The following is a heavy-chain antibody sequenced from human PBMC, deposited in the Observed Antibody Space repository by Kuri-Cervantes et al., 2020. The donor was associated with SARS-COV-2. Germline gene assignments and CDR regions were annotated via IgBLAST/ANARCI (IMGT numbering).Heavy chain of an antibody. CDR2: ISSRSNYI. V-gene: IGHV3-21*01. CDR3: ARFSYSSSNVGIYHYYGMDV. CDR1: GFTFSSYT. D-gene: IGHD6-6*01. J-gene: IGHJ6*02. Sequence: GESLQFSCAASGFTFSSYTMNWVRQSPGKGLEWGSSISSRSNYIYYADSVEGRFTISRDSANNSLSLQMYSLRAEDTAVYYCARFSYSSSNVGIYHYYGMDVWGQGTTVTVSS.